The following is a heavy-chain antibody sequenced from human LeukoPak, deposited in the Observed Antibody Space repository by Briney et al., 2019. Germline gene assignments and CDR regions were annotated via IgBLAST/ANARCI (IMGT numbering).Heavy chain of an antibody. CDR1: GFTFSSYW. J-gene: IGHJ4*02. D-gene: IGHD3-3*01. CDR3: ARGVNAFWSGSDFDY. Sequence: PGGSLRLSCAASGFTFSSYWMHWVRQAPGKGLVWVSCINSDGSSTSYADSVKGRFTISRDNAKNTLYLQMNSLRAEDTAVYYCARGVNAFWSGSDFDYWGQGTLVTVSS. CDR2: INSDGSST. V-gene: IGHV3-74*01.